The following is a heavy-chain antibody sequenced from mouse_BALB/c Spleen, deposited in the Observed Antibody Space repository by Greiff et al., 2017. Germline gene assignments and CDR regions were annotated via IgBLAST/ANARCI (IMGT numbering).Heavy chain of an antibody. V-gene: IGHV3-8*02. J-gene: IGHJ2*01. Sequence: VHVKQSGPSLVKPSQTLSLTCSVTGDSITSGYWNWIRKFPGNKLEYMGYISYSGSTYYNPSLKSRISITRDTSKNQYYLQLNSVTTEDTATYYCARYKGTTVYFDYWGQGTTLTVSS. CDR2: ISYSGST. CDR1: GDSITSGY. CDR3: ARYKGTTVYFDY. D-gene: IGHD1-1*01.